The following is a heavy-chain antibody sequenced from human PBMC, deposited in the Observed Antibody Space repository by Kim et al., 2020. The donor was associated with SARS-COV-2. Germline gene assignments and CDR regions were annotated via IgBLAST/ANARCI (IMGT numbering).Heavy chain of an antibody. CDR3: IRDYDY. Sequence: GGSLRLSCAASGFSFNFYWIHWVRQAPGKGLVWVSGIKLDGSSTTYADSLKGRFTISRDNAKNTVFLEMTSLRAEDTAVYYCIRDYDYWGQGTLVTVS. CDR1: GFSFNFYW. CDR2: IKLDGSST. V-gene: IGHV3-74*01. J-gene: IGHJ4*02.